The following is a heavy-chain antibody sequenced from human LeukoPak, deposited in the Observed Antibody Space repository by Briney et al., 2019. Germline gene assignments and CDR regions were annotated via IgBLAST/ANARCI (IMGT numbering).Heavy chain of an antibody. Sequence: GGSLRLSCAASGFTFSSYWMSWVRQAPGKGLEWVANIKQDGSEKYYVDSVKGRFTISRDNAKNSLYLQMNSLRAEGTAVYYCARDKVRGYGWFDPWGQGTLVTVSS. D-gene: IGHD3-10*01. V-gene: IGHV3-7*01. CDR1: GFTFSSYW. CDR3: ARDKVRGYGWFDP. J-gene: IGHJ5*02. CDR2: IKQDGSEK.